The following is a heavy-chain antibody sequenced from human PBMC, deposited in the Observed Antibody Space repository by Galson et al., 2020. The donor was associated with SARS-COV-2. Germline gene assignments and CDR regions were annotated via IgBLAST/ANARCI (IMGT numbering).Heavy chain of an antibody. Sequence: ISCAASGFTFFSYAINWVRQAPGKGLEWVAVISYDGSEKYYGDSVKGRFTISRDNSRNTLYLQVDSLRLEDTAVYYCARSGPSLAGTMGAFDIWGQGTMVTVSS. D-gene: IGHD6-19*01. CDR1: GFTFFSYA. CDR3: ARSGPSLAGTMGAFDI. J-gene: IGHJ3*02. V-gene: IGHV3-30*04. CDR2: ISYDGSEK.